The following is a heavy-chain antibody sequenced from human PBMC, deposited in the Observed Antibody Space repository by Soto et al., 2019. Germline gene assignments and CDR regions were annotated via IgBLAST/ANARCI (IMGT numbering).Heavy chain of an antibody. D-gene: IGHD6-19*01. CDR3: ARISRASTGWLPDD. CDR1: GDTFTSNR. V-gene: IGHV1-18*04. Sequence: ASVKVSCKASGDTFTSNRGGRVRRAPGEGLEWMGWINVYNGNTKYAQQLQVRVTLTTDTSTSTAYMDLRSLRSDDAAVYYCARISRASTGWLPDDWGQGTWVTVSS. J-gene: IGHJ4*02. CDR2: INVYNGNT.